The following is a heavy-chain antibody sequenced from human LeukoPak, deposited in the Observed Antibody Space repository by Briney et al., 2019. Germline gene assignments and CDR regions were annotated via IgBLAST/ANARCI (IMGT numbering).Heavy chain of an antibody. CDR1: GYTFTSYY. CDR3: ARDVFGLVY. V-gene: IGHV1-46*01. D-gene: IGHD3-10*01. CDR2: ITASGGGT. J-gene: IGHJ4*02. Sequence: ASVKVSCKASGYTFTSYYLHWVRQAPGQGLEWMGVITASGGGTTYAQKFQGRVTMTRDTSSSTVYMELTSLRSEDTAVYYCARDVFGLVYWGQGTLVTVSS.